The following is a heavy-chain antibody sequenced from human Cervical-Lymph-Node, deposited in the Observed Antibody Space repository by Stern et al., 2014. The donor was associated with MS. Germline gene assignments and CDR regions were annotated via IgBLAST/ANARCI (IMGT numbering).Heavy chain of an antibody. CDR2: IYHSGST. J-gene: IGHJ3*02. V-gene: IGHV4-30-2*01. D-gene: IGHD4-17*01. Sequence: QLQLQESGSGLVKPSRTLSLTCAVSGGSISSGGYSWSWIRQPPGKGLEWIGYIYHSGSTYYNPSLKSRVTISVDRSKNQFSLKLSSVTAADTAVYYCARSSTVTPNAFDIWGQGTMVTVSS. CDR3: ARSSTVTPNAFDI. CDR1: GGSISSGGYS.